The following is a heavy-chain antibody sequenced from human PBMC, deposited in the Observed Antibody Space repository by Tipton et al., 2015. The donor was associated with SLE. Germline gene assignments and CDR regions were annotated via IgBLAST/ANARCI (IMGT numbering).Heavy chain of an antibody. CDR3: ARAGHSGEYGMDV. D-gene: IGHD6-25*01. J-gene: IGHJ6*02. V-gene: IGHV3-7*04. Sequence: SLRLSCAASGFIFSDHYMDWVRQAPGKGLEWVANINRDGTEEHYVDSVKGRFTISRDNAKNSLYLQMNSLRAEDTSVYYCARAGHSGEYGMDVWGPGTTVTVSS. CDR2: INRDGTEE. CDR1: GFIFSDHY.